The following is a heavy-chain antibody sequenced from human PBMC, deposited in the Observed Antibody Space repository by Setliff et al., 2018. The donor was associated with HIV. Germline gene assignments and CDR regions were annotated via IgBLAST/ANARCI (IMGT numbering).Heavy chain of an antibody. CDR1: GHSFTTYF. Sequence: ASVKVSCKSSGHSFTTYFLHWVRQAPGQGLEWMGMINPSGGEPSYAQRFQGRVTMTRDTSTSTVFMDLSSLSFEDTAIYYCARGRLSWSPDFWGQGTLVTVSS. J-gene: IGHJ4*02. V-gene: IGHV1-46*01. CDR3: ARGRLSWSPDF. CDR2: INPSGGEP.